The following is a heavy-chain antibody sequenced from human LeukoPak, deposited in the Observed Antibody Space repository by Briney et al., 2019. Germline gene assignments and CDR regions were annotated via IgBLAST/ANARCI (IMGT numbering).Heavy chain of an antibody. CDR2: ITGTSDRT. Sequence: GGSLRLSCAASGFSFSNFGMAWVRQAPGKGLERVSAITGTSDRTYYADSVKGRFTISRDNSKNTLYLQMNSLRAEDTAVYYCASMRGYFEYWVQGTLVSVSS. CDR1: GFSFSNFG. CDR3: ASMRGYFEY. V-gene: IGHV3-23*01. J-gene: IGHJ4*02.